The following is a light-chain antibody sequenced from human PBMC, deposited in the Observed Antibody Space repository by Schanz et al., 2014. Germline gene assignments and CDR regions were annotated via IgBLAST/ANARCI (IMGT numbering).Light chain of an antibody. V-gene: IGKV2-30*01. CDR3: MQNTYWPPTT. J-gene: IGKJ2*01. CDR1: QSLVFSNGIAY. CDR2: EAS. Sequence: DVVMTQSPLSLPVTLGQPASISCRSSQSLVFSNGIAYLNWFHQRPGQSPRRLIYEASNRDSGVPDRFSGSGSGTDFTLKISRVEAEDVGIYYCMQNTYWPPTTFGQGTKLEIK.